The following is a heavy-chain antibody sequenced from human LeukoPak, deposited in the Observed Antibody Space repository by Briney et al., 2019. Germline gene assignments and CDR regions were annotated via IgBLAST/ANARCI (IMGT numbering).Heavy chain of an antibody. D-gene: IGHD3-22*01. CDR2: INPNSGGT. CDR1: GYTFTGYY. CDR3: GAGDSSGYYYDRGAFDI. Sequence: ASVKVSCKASGYTFTGYYMHWVRQAPGQGLEWMGWINPNSGGTNYAQKFQGRVTMTRDTSISTAYMELSRLRSDDKAVYYCGAGDSSGYYYDRGAFDIWGQGTMVTVSS. J-gene: IGHJ3*02. V-gene: IGHV1-2*02.